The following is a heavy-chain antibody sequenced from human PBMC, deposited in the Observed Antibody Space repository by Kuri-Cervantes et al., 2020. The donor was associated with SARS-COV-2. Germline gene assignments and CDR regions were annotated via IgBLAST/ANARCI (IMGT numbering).Heavy chain of an antibody. Sequence: LSLTCAAPGFPFSSYSMNWVRQAPGKGLEWVSSISSSSSYIYYAESVKGRFTISRDNAKNSLYLQMNSLRAEDTAVYYCAKDAGETRIAVAGYGMDVWGQGTTVTVSS. CDR3: AKDAGETRIAVAGYGMDV. J-gene: IGHJ6*02. V-gene: IGHV3-21*01. CDR1: GFPFSSYS. CDR2: ISSSSSYI. D-gene: IGHD6-19*01.